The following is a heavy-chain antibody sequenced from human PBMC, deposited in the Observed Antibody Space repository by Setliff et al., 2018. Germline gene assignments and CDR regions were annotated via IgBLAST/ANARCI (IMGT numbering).Heavy chain of an antibody. CDR3: ARQRRGDEHHFDY. J-gene: IGHJ4*02. CDR1: GVTFNNDA. Sequence: SVKVSCKASGVTFNNDAITWVRQAPGQGPEWMGVVIPMSGTTNFAQKFRGRVTITTDDSTSTAYMGLSGLTSEDTAVYYCARQRRGDEHHFDYWGQGTLVTVSS. CDR2: VIPMSGTT. V-gene: IGHV1-69*05. D-gene: IGHD2-21*02.